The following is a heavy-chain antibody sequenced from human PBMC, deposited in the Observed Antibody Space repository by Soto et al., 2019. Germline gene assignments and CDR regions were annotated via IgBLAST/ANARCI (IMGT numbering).Heavy chain of an antibody. CDR1: GGSISSSSYY. CDR2: IYYSGST. V-gene: IGHV4-39*01. J-gene: IGHJ4*02. Sequence: QLQLQESGPGLVKPSETVSLTCTVSGGSISSSSYYWGWIRQPPGKGLEWIGSIYYSGSTYYNPSLKSRVTISVDTSKNQFSLKLSSVTAADTAVYYCATLWFGEGNYWGQGTLVTVSS. D-gene: IGHD3-10*01. CDR3: ATLWFGEGNY.